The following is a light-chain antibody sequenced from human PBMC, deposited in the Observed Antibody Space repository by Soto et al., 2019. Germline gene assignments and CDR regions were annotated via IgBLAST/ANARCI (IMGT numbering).Light chain of an antibody. CDR1: SSDVGSSNL. CDR2: EGT. J-gene: IGLJ1*01. CDR3: SSYTSNSTV. Sequence: QSALTQPASVSGSPGQSITISCTGTSSDVGSSNLVSWYQQHPGKAPKLIIYEGTQRPSGLSHRFSGSKSANTASLTISGLQAEDEADYYCSSYTSNSTVFGTGTKLTVL. V-gene: IGLV2-14*02.